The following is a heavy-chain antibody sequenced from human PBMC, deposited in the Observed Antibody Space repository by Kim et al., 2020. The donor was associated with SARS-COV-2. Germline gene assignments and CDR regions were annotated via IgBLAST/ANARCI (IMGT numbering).Heavy chain of an antibody. CDR2: IRAGAETT. V-gene: IGHV3-23*01. CDR1: GFTLSNNV. CDR3: AKVRGGSGWPAFDC. D-gene: IGHD6-19*01. Sequence: GGSLRLSCAASGFTLSNNVMSWVRQAPGRGLEWVSTIRAGAETTYYADSVNGRFTISRDNSKHTLYLQLNSLRADDTAVYYCAKVRGGSGWPAFDCWGQG. J-gene: IGHJ4*02.